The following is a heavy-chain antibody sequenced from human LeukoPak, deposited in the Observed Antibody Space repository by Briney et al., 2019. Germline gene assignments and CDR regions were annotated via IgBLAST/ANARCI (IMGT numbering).Heavy chain of an antibody. J-gene: IGHJ4*02. D-gene: IGHD3-22*01. CDR3: AKVSAYYDSSGYLKY. CDR2: ISGSGGST. V-gene: IGHV3-23*01. CDR1: GFTFSIYA. Sequence: PGGSLRLSCAASGFTFSIYAMSWVRQAPGKGLEWVSTISGSGGSTYYADSVKGRFTISRDNSKNTLYLQMNSLRAEDTAVYYCAKVSAYYDSSGYLKYWGQGTLVTVSS.